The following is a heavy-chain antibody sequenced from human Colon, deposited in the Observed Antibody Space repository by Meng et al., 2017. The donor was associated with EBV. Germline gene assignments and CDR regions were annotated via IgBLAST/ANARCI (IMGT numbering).Heavy chain of an antibody. CDR3: TDVGGDMI. CDR2: IKRASDGGTT. J-gene: IGHJ4*02. V-gene: IGHV3-15*01. CDR1: GFTFTNSH. D-gene: IGHD3-10*01. Sequence: VHVVGSGGGLVKPGESLRLSCAASGFTFTNSHMTWVRQAPGKGLEWVGRIKRASDGGTTDYAAPVKGRFTISRDDSKSTVYLQMNSLKSEDTGVYYCTDVGGDMIWGQGTLVTVSS.